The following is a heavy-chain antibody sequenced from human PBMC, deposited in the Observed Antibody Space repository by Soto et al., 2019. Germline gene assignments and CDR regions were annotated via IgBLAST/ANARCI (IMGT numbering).Heavy chain of an antibody. D-gene: IGHD6-19*01. J-gene: IGHJ3*02. V-gene: IGHV5-51*01. CDR3: ARRFGSGWYPGAFDI. CDR2: IYPGDSDT. CDR1: GYSFTSYW. Sequence: RGESLKISCKGSGYSFTSYWIGWVRQMPGKGLEWMGIIYPGDSDTRYSPSFQGQVTISADKSISTAYLQWSSLKASDTAMYYCARRFGSGWYPGAFDIWGQGTMVTVSS.